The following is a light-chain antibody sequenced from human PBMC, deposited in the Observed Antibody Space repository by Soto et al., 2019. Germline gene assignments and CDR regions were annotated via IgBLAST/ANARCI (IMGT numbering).Light chain of an antibody. CDR3: VSYTGTHRPVA. Sequence: QSALTQPRSVSRSPGQSVTISCTGTSSDVGAYNSVSWYQQHPDKAPKLMIYDVSQRPSGVPDRFSGSKSGNTASLTISGLQAEDEADYYCVSYTGTHRPVALGGGTKLTVL. V-gene: IGLV2-11*01. CDR1: SSDVGAYNS. CDR2: DVS. J-gene: IGLJ2*01.